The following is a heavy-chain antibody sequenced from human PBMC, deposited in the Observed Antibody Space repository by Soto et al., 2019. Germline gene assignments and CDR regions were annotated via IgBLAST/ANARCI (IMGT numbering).Heavy chain of an antibody. D-gene: IGHD1-26*01. CDR1: GFRFSGFG. CDR2: LRYDGSNK. CDR3: ARDGVGATTFYGYFDY. V-gene: IGHV3-33*01. J-gene: IGHJ4*02. Sequence: QVQLVESGGGVVQPGRSLRLSCAASGFRFSGFGMHWVRQAPGKGLEWVAILRYDGSNKYYADSVKGRFTISRDNSQNKLYLQMDSLRVDDTAVYYCARDGVGATTFYGYFDYWGQGILVTVSS.